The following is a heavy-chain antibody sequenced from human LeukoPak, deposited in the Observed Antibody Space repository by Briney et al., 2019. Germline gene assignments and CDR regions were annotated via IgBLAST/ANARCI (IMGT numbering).Heavy chain of an antibody. V-gene: IGHV3-30*18. D-gene: IGHD4-17*01. J-gene: IGHJ4*02. Sequence: GGSLRLSCAASGFTFSSYGMHWVRQAPGKGLEWVAVISYDGSNKYYADSVKGGFTISRDNSKNTLYLQMNSLRAEDTAVYYCAKDATTSVQDYWGQGTLVTVSS. CDR3: AKDATTSVQDY. CDR2: ISYDGSNK. CDR1: GFTFSSYG.